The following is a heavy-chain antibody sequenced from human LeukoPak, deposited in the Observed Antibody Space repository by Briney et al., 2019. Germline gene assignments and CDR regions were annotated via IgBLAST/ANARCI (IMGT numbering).Heavy chain of an antibody. CDR1: GGSFSGYY. CDR3: ARAISRYCSSTSCSKGGHFDY. J-gene: IGHJ4*02. D-gene: IGHD2-2*01. V-gene: IGHV4-34*01. CDR2: INHSGST. Sequence: PSETLSLTCAVYGGSFSGYYWSWIRQPPGKGLEWLGEINHSGSTNYTPSLKSRVTISLDTSKNQFSLKLSSVSAAGTAVYYCARAISRYCSSTSCSKGGHFDYWGQGNLVTVSS.